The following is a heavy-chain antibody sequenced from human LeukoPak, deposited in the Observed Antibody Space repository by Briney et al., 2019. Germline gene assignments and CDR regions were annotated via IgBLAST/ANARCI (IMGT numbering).Heavy chain of an antibody. CDR3: ARALPEYGSGSYPVTFYYYGMDV. D-gene: IGHD3-10*01. Sequence: ASVKVSCKASGGTFSSYAISWVRQAPGQGLERMGGIIPIFGTANYAQKFQGRVTITADKSTSTAYMELSSLRSEDTAVYYCARALPEYGSGSYPVTFYYYGMDVWGKGTTVTVSS. J-gene: IGHJ6*04. V-gene: IGHV1-69*06. CDR1: GGTFSSYA. CDR2: IIPIFGTA.